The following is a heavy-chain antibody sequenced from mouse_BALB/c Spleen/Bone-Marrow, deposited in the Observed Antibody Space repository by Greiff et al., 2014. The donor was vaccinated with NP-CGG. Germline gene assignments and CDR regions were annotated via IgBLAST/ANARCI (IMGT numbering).Heavy chain of an antibody. CDR2: IYPGSGST. D-gene: IGHD1-1*01. J-gene: IGHJ4*01. V-gene: IGHV1S22*01. CDR3: TRSPITTVVAETMDY. CDR1: GYTFTSYW. Sequence: LQQSGSELVRPGASVKLSCKASGYTFTSYWMHWVKQRPGQGLEWIGNIYPGSGSTNYDEKFKTKATLTVDTSSSTAYMQLSSLTSEDSAVYYCTRSPITTVVAETMDYWVKEPQSPSPQ.